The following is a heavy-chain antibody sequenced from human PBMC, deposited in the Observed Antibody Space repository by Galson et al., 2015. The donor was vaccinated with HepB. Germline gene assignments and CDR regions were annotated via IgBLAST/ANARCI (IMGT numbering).Heavy chain of an antibody. CDR2: ISSSSSYI. CDR3: ARVEPPDGYSSGDDAFDI. J-gene: IGHJ3*02. Sequence: LRLSCAASGFTFSSYSMNWVRQAPGKGLEWVSSISSSSSYIYYADSVKGRFTISRDNAKNSLYLQMNSLRAEDTAVYYCARVEPPDGYSSGDDAFDIWGQGTMVTVSS. V-gene: IGHV3-21*01. D-gene: IGHD6-19*01. CDR1: GFTFSSYS.